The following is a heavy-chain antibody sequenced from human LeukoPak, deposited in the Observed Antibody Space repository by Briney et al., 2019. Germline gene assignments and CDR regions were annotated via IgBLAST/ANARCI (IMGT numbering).Heavy chain of an antibody. J-gene: IGHJ4*02. CDR3: ARALVAPYYFDY. CDR1: GCTFSSYW. CDR2: INTDGGST. V-gene: IGHV3-74*01. D-gene: IGHD2-15*01. Sequence: AGGSLRLSCAASGCTFSSYWMHWVRQAPGKGLVWVSRINTDGGSTTYAGSVKGRFTISRDNAKNTLYLQMNSLRAEDTAVYYCARALVAPYYFDYWGQGALVTVSS.